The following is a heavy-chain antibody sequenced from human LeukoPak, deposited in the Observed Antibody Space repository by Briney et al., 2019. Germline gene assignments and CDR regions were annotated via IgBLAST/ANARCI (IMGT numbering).Heavy chain of an antibody. D-gene: IGHD3-3*01. J-gene: IGHJ3*02. V-gene: IGHV1-18*01. CDR1: GYTFTSYG. CDR3: ARDQGRITIFGVPPDAFDI. CDR2: ISAYNGNT. Sequence: EASVKVSCKASGYTFTSYGISWVRQAPGQGLEWMGWISAYNGNTNYAQKLQGRVTMTTDTSTSTAYMELRSLRSDDTAVYYCARDQGRITIFGVPPDAFDIWGQGTMVTASS.